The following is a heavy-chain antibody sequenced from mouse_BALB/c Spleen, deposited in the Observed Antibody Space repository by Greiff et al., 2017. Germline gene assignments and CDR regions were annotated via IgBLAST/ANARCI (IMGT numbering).Heavy chain of an antibody. CDR3: ARYGKGYYAMDY. V-gene: IGHV3-6*02. D-gene: IGHD2-10*02. CDR1: GYSITSGYY. J-gene: IGHJ4*01. Sequence: EVKLMESGPGLVKPSQSLSLTCSVTGYSITSGYYWNWIRQFPGNKLEWMGYISYDGSNNYNPSLKNRISITRDTSKNQFFLKLNSVTTEDTATYYCARYGKGYYAMDYWGQGTSVTVSS. CDR2: ISYDGSN.